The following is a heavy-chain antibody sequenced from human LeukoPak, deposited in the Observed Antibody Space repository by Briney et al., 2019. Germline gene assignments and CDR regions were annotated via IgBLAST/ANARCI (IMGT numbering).Heavy chain of an antibody. Sequence: GGSLRLSCAASGFTFSSYWMSWVRQAPGKGLEWVANTKEDGSEKNYVDSVKGRFTISRDNAKNSLYLQMNSLRAEDTAVYYCATPLGYYYYYMDVWGKGTTVTVSS. CDR3: ATPLGYYYYYMDV. V-gene: IGHV3-7*01. CDR2: TKEDGSEK. CDR1: GFTFSSYW. J-gene: IGHJ6*03.